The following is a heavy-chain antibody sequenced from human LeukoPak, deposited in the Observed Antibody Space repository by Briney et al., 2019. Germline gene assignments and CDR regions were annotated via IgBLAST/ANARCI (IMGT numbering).Heavy chain of an antibody. J-gene: IGHJ6*02. D-gene: IGHD3-22*01. V-gene: IGHV1-46*01. CDR2: INPSGGST. Sequence: ASVKVSCKASGYTFTSYYMHWVRQAPGQGLEWMGIINPSGGSTSYAQKFRGRVTMTRDTSTSTVYMELSSLRSEDTAVYYCARGGSSGYYYYGMDVWGQGTTVTVSS. CDR1: GYTFTSYY. CDR3: ARGGSSGYYYYGMDV.